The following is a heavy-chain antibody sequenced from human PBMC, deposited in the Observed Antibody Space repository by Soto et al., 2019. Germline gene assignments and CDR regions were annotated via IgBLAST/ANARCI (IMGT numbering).Heavy chain of an antibody. CDR1: GGSISSGDYY. CDR3: AREVGEVVYRSSSDAFDI. D-gene: IGHD6-6*01. J-gene: IGHJ3*02. V-gene: IGHV4-30-4*01. CDR2: IYYSGII. Sequence: QVQLQESGPGLVKPSQTLSLTCSVSGGSISSGDYYWSWIRQPPGKGLEWIAYIYYSGIIYYNPSLKSRVTMSRDTSKNQFFLNLDSVTAGDTAVYYCAREVGEVVYRSSSDAFDIWGQGTMVTVSS.